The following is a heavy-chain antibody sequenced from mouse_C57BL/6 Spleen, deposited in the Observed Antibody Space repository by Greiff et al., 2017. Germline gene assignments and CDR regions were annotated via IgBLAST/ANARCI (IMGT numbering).Heavy chain of an antibody. Sequence: QQSCTASGYTFPSSWMQWVKPRPGQGLEWIGEIDPSDSYTNYNQKFKGKATLTVDTSPSTAYMQLSSLTSEDSAVYYCATYGNFAYWGQGTLVTFSA. V-gene: IGHV1-50*01. CDR3: ATYGNFAY. CDR2: IDPSDSYT. CDR1: GYTFPSSW. D-gene: IGHD2-1*01. J-gene: IGHJ3*01.